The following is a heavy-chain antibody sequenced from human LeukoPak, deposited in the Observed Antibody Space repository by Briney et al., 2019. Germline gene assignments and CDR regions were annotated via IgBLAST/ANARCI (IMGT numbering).Heavy chain of an antibody. V-gene: IGHV3-53*01. D-gene: IGHD4-17*01. J-gene: IGHJ5*02. CDR2: IYSGGST. CDR3: ARGSLGDYGNWFDL. Sequence: GGSLRLSCAASGFTVSSNYMSWVRQAPGKGLEWVSVIYSGGSTYYADSVKGRFTISRDNSKNTLYLQMNSLRAEDTAVYYCARGSLGDYGNWFDLWGQGTLVTVSS. CDR1: GFTVSSNY.